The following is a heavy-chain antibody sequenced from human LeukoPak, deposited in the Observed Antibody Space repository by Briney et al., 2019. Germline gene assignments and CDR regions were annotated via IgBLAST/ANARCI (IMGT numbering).Heavy chain of an antibody. CDR1: NGSISSGSYY. CDR2: IYTSGST. D-gene: IGHD6-13*01. V-gene: IGHV4-61*02. CDR3: ARAPAAAGTRSWFDP. Sequence: SETLSLTCTVSNGSISSGSYYWSWIRQPAGKGLEWIGRIYTSGSTNYNPSLKSRVTISVDTSKNQFSLKLSSVTAADTAVYYCARAPAAAGTRSWFDPWGQGTLVTVSS. J-gene: IGHJ5*02.